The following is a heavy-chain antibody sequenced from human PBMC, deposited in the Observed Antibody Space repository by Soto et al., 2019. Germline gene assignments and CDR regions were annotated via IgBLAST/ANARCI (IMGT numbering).Heavy chain of an antibody. J-gene: IGHJ4*02. D-gene: IGHD3-10*01. CDR3: ATSYGSGSAHVDY. V-gene: IGHV1-69*02. Sequence: QVQLVQSGAEVKKPGSSVKVSCTASGGTFNSYTINWVRQAPGQGLEWVGRVNPSVGMSNSAQKFQGRVTITADKSTSKADMDLTSLKSEDTAVYYCATSYGSGSAHVDYWGQGTLVTVSS. CDR2: VNPSVGMS. CDR1: GGTFNSYT.